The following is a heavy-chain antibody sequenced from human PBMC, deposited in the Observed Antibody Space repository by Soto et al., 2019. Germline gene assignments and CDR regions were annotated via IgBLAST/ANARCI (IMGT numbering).Heavy chain of an antibody. V-gene: IGHV4-59*01. CDR1: GGSISSYY. D-gene: IGHD3-10*01. CDR2: TYYSGST. J-gene: IGHJ6*02. CDR3: ARDRWFGELFVGMDV. Sequence: SETLSLTCTVSGGSISSYYWSWIRQPPGKGLEWIGYTYYSGSTNYNPSLKSRVTISVDTSKNQFSLKLSSVTAADTAVYYCARDRWFGELFVGMDVWGQGTTVTVSS.